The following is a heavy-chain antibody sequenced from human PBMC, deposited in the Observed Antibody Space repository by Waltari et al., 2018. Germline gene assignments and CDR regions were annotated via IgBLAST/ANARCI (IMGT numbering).Heavy chain of an antibody. CDR2: ITSDGGRT. CDR1: GFTFSTYW. Sequence: EVQLVESGGGLVQPGGSLSLSCAASGFTFSTYWRHWVRQVPGKGLVWVSAITSDGGRTRYADSVKGRFTISRDNAKNTLYLQMNSLRADDTAVYYCASHRPGGYGMDVWGHGTTVTVSS. CDR3: ASHRPGGYGMDV. V-gene: IGHV3-74*01. D-gene: IGHD2-15*01. J-gene: IGHJ6*02.